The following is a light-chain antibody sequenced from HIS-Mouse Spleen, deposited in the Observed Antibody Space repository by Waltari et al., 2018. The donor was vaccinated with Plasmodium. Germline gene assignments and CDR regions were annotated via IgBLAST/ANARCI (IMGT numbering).Light chain of an antibody. Sequence: DIQMTQSPSSLSASVGDRVTITCRASQSISSYLNWYQQKPGKAPKLLIYSASSWQSGVPARFSGSGSGTDFTLIISSLQPEDFAVYYCQQYNNWSFTFGPGTKVEIK. V-gene: IGKV1-39*01. CDR1: QSISSY. CDR2: SAS. J-gene: IGKJ3*01. CDR3: QQYNNWSFT.